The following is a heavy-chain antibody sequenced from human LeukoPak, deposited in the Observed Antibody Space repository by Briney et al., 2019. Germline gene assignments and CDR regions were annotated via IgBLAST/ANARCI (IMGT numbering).Heavy chain of an antibody. Sequence: GGSLRLSCTASGFTFDDYAMHWVRQAPGKGLEWVSGISWNSGSIGYADSVKGRFTTSRDNAKNSLYLQMNSLRAEDTALYYCAKDTDYGGNSGFDYWGQGTLVTVSS. J-gene: IGHJ4*02. CDR1: GFTFDDYA. CDR2: ISWNSGSI. CDR3: AKDTDYGGNSGFDY. D-gene: IGHD4-23*01. V-gene: IGHV3-9*01.